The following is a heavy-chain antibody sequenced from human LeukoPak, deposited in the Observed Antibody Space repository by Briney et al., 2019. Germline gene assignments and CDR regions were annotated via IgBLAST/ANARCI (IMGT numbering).Heavy chain of an antibody. V-gene: IGHV4-59*01. CDR3: ATSGYGLVDAFDI. Sequence: SETLSLTCTVSGGSLSGFYWSWIRQPPGKGLEWIGYVYYSGSTTYNPSLKSRVTISVDTSKNQFSLKLSSVTAADTAVYYCATSGYGLVDAFDIWGQGTMVTVSS. D-gene: IGHD2-2*01. CDR1: GGSLSGFY. J-gene: IGHJ3*02. CDR2: VYYSGST.